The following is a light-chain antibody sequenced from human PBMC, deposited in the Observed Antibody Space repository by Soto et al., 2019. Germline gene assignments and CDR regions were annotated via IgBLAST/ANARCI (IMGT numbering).Light chain of an antibody. CDR2: EGS. Sequence: QSVLTQPASVSGSPGQSITISCTGTSSDVGNYNLVSWYQQFPGKAPKLIIYEGSRRPSGVSNRFSGSKSGNTASLTISGLQAEDEADYYCCSYAGSFTFDVFGGGTSSPS. J-gene: IGLJ2*01. CDR1: SSDVGNYNL. CDR3: CSYAGSFTFDV. V-gene: IGLV2-23*03.